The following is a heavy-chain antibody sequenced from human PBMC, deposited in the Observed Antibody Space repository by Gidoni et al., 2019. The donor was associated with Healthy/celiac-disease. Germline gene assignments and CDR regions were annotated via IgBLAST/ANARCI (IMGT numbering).Heavy chain of an antibody. D-gene: IGHD6-6*01. CDR1: GGSFSGSY. J-gene: IGHJ4*02. V-gene: IGHV4-34*01. Sequence: QVQLQQWGAGRLKPSETLSLTCAVYGGSFSGSYWSWIRQPPGKGLEWIWEINRSASTNYNPPLKSRVTISVDTSKNQFSLKLSSVTAADTAVYYCARGGRQTRPFDYWGQGTLVTVSS. CDR3: ARGGRQTRPFDY. CDR2: INRSAST.